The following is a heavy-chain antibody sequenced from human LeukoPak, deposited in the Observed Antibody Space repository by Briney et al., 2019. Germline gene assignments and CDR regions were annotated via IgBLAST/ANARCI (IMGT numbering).Heavy chain of an antibody. CDR1: GFTFNTYW. CDR2: IKQDGSEE. V-gene: IGHV3-7*01. CDR3: ARPDSYDGIRYYPGS. J-gene: IGHJ5*02. D-gene: IGHD3-22*01. Sequence: GGSLRLSCTASGFTFNTYWMSWVRQAPGKGLEWVANIKQDGSEEYYVDSVKGRFSISRDNAKNSLYLQMNSLRAEDTAVYYCARPDSYDGIRYYPGSWGQGTLVTVSS.